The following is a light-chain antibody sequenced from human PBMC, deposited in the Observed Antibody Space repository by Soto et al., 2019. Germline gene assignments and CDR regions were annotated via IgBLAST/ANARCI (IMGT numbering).Light chain of an antibody. CDR3: GTWDNSLSAV. J-gene: IGLJ2*01. CDR2: DNG. Sequence: QSVLTQPPSVSAGPGQKVTISCSGSSSNIGSNYVSWYQQLPGAAPKLLIYDNGKRPSGIPDRFSGSQSGTSATLGITGLQTGDEADYYCGTWDNSLSAVFGGGTQLTV. CDR1: SSNIGSNY. V-gene: IGLV1-51*01.